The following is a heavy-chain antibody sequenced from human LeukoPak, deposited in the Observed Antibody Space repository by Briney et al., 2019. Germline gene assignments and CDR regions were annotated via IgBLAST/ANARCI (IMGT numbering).Heavy chain of an antibody. D-gene: IGHD3-22*01. CDR1: GFSLSTSGMC. V-gene: IGHV2-70*11. CDR2: IDWDDDK. J-gene: IGHJ4*02. CDR3: ARIPYYYDSSGYPSPFDY. Sequence: SGPTLVNPTQTLTLTCTFSGFSLSTSGMCVSWIRQPPGKALEWLARIDWDDDKYYSTSLKTRLTISKDTSKNQAVLTMTNMDPVDTATYYCARIPYYYDSSGYPSPFDYWGQGTLVTVSS.